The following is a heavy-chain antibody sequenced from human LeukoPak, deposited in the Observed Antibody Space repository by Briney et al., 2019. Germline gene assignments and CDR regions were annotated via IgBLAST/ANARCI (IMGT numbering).Heavy chain of an antibody. D-gene: IGHD2-2*01. CDR3: AKDFYCSSTSCYGGKDNFDY. CDR1: GFTFRSYE. Sequence: GGSLRLLCGASGFTFRSYEMNWVRQASGKGLVGGTFIRYDGSNKYYADSVKGRFTISRDNSKNTLYLQMNSLRAEDTAVYYCAKDFYCSSTSCYGGKDNFDYWGQGTLVTVSS. V-gene: IGHV3-30*02. J-gene: IGHJ4*02. CDR2: IRYDGSNK.